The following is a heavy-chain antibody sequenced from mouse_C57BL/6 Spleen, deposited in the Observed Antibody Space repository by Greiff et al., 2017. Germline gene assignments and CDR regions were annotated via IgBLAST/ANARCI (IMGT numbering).Heavy chain of an antibody. D-gene: IGHD1-1*01. Sequence: VQVVESGAELVRPGASVTLSCKASGYTFTDYEMHWVKQTPVHGLEWIGAIDPETGGTAYNQKFKGKAILTADKSSSTAYMELRSLTSEDSAVYYCTRSGSSYRYFDVWGTGTTVTVSS. CDR2: IDPETGGT. J-gene: IGHJ1*03. CDR3: TRSGSSYRYFDV. V-gene: IGHV1-15*01. CDR1: GYTFTDYE.